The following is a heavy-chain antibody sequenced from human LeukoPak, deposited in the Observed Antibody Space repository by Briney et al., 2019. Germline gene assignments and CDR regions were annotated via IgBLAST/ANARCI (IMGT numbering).Heavy chain of an antibody. Sequence: GASVKVSCKASGYTFTSYDINWVRQATGQGLEWMGWMNPNSGNTGYAQKFQGRVTMTEDTSTDTAYMELSSLRSEDTAVYYCATRGYSYGYVPLDPWGQGTLVTVSS. D-gene: IGHD5-18*01. V-gene: IGHV1-8*01. J-gene: IGHJ5*02. CDR2: MNPNSGNT. CDR1: GYTFTSYD. CDR3: ATRGYSYGYVPLDP.